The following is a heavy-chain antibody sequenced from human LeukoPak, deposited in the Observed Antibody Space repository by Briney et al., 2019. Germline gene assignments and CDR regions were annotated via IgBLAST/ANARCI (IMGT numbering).Heavy chain of an antibody. D-gene: IGHD3-9*01. CDR3: VKWGGYDVLTNYYVPDY. J-gene: IGHJ4*02. CDR1: GFTFRNYA. Sequence: AGGSLRLSCAASGFTFRNYAMSWVRQAPGKGLGWVSAILGSGASTYYADSVKGRFTISRDNSKNTLYLQMNSLRAEDTAVYYCVKWGGYDVLTNYYVPDYWGQGSLVTVSS. CDR2: ILGSGAST. V-gene: IGHV3-23*01.